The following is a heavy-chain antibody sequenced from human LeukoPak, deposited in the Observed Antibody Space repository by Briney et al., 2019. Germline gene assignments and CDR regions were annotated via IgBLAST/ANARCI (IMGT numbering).Heavy chain of an antibody. V-gene: IGHV3-21*01. CDR1: GFTFSSYA. CDR3: ARGVKDGGNSLYYFDY. CDR2: ISSSSSYI. J-gene: IGHJ4*02. Sequence: GGSLRLSCAASGFTFSSYAMHWVRQAPGKGLEWVSSISSSSSYIYYADSVKGRFTISRDNAKNSLYLQMNSLRAEDTAVYYCARGVKDGGNSLYYFDYWGQGTLVTVSS. D-gene: IGHD4-23*01.